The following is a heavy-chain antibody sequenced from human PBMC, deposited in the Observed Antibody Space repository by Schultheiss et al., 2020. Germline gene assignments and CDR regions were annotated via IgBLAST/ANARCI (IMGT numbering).Heavy chain of an antibody. CDR3: AHSRGYYDSRDYGMDV. CDR2: IDWDDDK. V-gene: IGHV2-70*12. CDR1: GFSLSTSGMC. D-gene: IGHD3-22*01. J-gene: IGHJ6*02. Sequence: SGPTLVKPTQTLTLTCTFSGFSLSTSGMCVSWIRQPPGKALEWLARIDWDDDKYYSTSLKTRLTISKDTSKNQVVLTMTNMDPVDTATYYCAHSRGYYDSRDYGMDVWGQGTTVTVSS.